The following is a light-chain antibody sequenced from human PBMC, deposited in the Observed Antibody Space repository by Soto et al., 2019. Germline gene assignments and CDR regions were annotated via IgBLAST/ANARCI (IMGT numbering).Light chain of an antibody. CDR2: GAS. J-gene: IGKJ2*01. CDR3: QQYGSSPHT. CDR1: QSVSSSY. V-gene: IGKV3-20*01. Sequence: EIVLTQSPGTLSLSPGERATLSCRASQSVSSSYLAWYQHKPGQAPRLLIYGASSRDTGIPDRFSGSGSGTDFTLTISRLEPEDFAVYYCQQYGSSPHTFGQGTTLEIK.